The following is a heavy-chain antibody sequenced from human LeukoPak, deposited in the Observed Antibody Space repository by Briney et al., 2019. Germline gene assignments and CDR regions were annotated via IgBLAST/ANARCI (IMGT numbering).Heavy chain of an antibody. CDR2: IIPIFGTA. CDR3: ARDYYGSGSYYKPFDY. V-gene: IGHV1-69*01. CDR1: GGTFSSYA. J-gene: IGHJ4*02. D-gene: IGHD3-10*01. Sequence: SVKVSCKASGGTFSSYAISWVRQAPGQGLEWMGGIIPIFGTANYAQKFQGRVTITADGSTSTAYMELSSLRSEDTAVYYCARDYYGSGSYYKPFDYWGQGTLVTVSS.